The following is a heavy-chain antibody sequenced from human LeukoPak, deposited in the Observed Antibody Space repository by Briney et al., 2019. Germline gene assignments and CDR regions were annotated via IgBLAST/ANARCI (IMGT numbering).Heavy chain of an antibody. Sequence: HAGGSLRLSCAASGFTFSSYWMPWVRQAPGKGLVWVSRINSDGSSTSYADSVKGRFTISRDNAKNTLYLQMNSLRAEDTAVYYCARENYYDSSGYYPWGQGTLVTVSS. V-gene: IGHV3-74*01. D-gene: IGHD3-22*01. CDR2: INSDGSST. CDR1: GFTFSSYW. J-gene: IGHJ5*02. CDR3: ARENYYDSSGYYP.